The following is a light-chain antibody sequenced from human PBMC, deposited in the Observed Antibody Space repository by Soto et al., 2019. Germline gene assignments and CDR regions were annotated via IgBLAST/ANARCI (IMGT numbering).Light chain of an antibody. CDR3: QQYNSRSLS. CDR1: QDIRSY. V-gene: IGKV1-5*01. CDR2: DAS. J-gene: IGKJ4*01. Sequence: DIQLTQSPSTLSASVGDRVTITCRASQDIRSYLGWYQQKPGKAPKLLIYDASSLESGVPSRFSGSGSGTECTLTISSLQPDDFATYYCQQYNSRSLSFGGGTKVDIK.